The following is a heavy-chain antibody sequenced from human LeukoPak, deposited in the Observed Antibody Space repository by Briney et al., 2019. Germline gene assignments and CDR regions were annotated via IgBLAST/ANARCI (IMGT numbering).Heavy chain of an antibody. CDR1: GFTFSSYA. CDR2: ISYDGSNK. Sequence: PGGSLRLSCAASGFTFSSYAMHWVRQAPGKGLEWVAVISYDGSNKYYADSVKGRFTIFRDNSKNTLYLQMNSLRAEDTAVYYCARGGSPWGNWFDPWGQGTLVTVSS. CDR3: ARGGSPWGNWFDP. V-gene: IGHV3-30*04. D-gene: IGHD3-16*01. J-gene: IGHJ5*02.